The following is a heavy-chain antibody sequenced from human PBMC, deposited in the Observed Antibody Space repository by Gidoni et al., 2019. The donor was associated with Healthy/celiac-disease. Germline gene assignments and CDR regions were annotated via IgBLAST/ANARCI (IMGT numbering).Heavy chain of an antibody. CDR2: ISGSGGST. D-gene: IGHD3-22*01. V-gene: IGHV3-23*01. J-gene: IGHJ4*02. Sequence: EVQLLELGGGLVQPGGSLRLPCAASGFPFSSYAMRLVRQAPGKGLEWVSAISGSGGSTYYADSVKGRFTISRDNSKNTLYLQMNSLRAEDTAVYYCAKDVFKDYYDSSGYYYDYFDYWGQGTLVTVSS. CDR3: AKDVFKDYYDSSGYYYDYFDY. CDR1: GFPFSSYA.